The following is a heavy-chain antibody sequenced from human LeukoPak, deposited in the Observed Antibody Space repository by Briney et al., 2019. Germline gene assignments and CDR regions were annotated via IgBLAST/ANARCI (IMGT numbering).Heavy chain of an antibody. D-gene: IGHD5-18*01. Sequence: GGSLRLSCAASGFTVSTNCMTWVRQAPGKGLEWVSTNSGGTTYYADSVMGRSTISRHNSRNTLYLQMNSLRAEDTAVYYCARVDTVMAYYFDLWGQGTLVTVSS. CDR3: ARVDTVMAYYFDL. J-gene: IGHJ4*02. V-gene: IGHV3-53*04. CDR1: GFTVSTNC. CDR2: NSGGTT.